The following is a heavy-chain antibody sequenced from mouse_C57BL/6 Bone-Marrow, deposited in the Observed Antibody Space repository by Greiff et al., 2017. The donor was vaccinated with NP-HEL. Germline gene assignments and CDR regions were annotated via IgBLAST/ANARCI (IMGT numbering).Heavy chain of an antibody. D-gene: IGHD1-1*01. CDR3: YYGSSYVSRWYFDV. CDR2: IYPRSGNT. CDR1: GYTFTSYG. J-gene: IGHJ1*03. V-gene: IGHV1-81*01. Sequence: VQLQESGAELARPGASVKLSCKASGYTFTSYGISWVKQRTGQGLEWIGEIYPRSGNTYYTEKFQGKATLTAAKSYSTAYMELRSLTSEVSAVYFCYYGSSYVSRWYFDVWGTGTTVTVSS.